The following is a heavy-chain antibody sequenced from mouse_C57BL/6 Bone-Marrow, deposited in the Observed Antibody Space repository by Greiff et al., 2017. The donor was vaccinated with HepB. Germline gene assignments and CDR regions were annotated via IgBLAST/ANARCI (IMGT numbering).Heavy chain of an antibody. Sequence: QVHVKQSGAELVRPGASVTLSCKASGYTFTDYEMHWVKQTPVHGLEWIGAIDPETGGTAYNQKFKGKAILTADQSSRTAYMELRSLTSEDSAVYYCTRSDDGYYRYWFAYWGQGTLVTVSA. J-gene: IGHJ3*01. V-gene: IGHV1-15*01. D-gene: IGHD2-3*01. CDR3: TRSDDGYYRYWFAY. CDR2: IDPETGGT. CDR1: GYTFTDYE.